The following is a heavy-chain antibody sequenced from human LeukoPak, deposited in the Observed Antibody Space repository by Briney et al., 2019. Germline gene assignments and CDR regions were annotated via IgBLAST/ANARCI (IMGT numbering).Heavy chain of an antibody. Sequence: SETLSLTCTVSGGSISSYYWSWIRQPPGKGLEWIGYIYYSGSTNYIPSLKSRVTISVDTSKNQFSLKLSSVTAADTAVYYCAASEGYWGQGTLVTVSS. CDR1: GGSISSYY. V-gene: IGHV4-59*01. CDR2: IYYSGST. J-gene: IGHJ4*02. CDR3: AASEGY.